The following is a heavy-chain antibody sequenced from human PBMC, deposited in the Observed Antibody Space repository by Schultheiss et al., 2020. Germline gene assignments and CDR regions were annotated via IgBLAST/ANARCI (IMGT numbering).Heavy chain of an antibody. J-gene: IGHJ4*02. Sequence: ASVKVSCKASGYTFTSYGISWVRQAPGQGLEWMGWISAYNGNTNYAQKLQGRVTMTTDTSTSTAYMELRSLRSDDTAVYYCARCQLDYGDYVQDYWGQGTLVTVSS. CDR2: ISAYNGNT. CDR3: ARCQLDYGDYVQDY. D-gene: IGHD4-17*01. V-gene: IGHV1-18*01. CDR1: GYTFTSYG.